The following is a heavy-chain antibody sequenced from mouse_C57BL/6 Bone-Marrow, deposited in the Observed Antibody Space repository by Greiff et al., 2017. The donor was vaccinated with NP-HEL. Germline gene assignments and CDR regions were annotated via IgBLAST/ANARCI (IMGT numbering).Heavy chain of an antibody. CDR3: ARGAKDYAMDY. J-gene: IGHJ4*01. CDR1: GFTFSSYG. D-gene: IGHD3-1*01. CDR2: ISSGGSYT. Sequence: VQLKESGGDLVKPGGSLKLSCAASGFTFSSYGMSWVRQTPDKRLEWVATISSGGSYTYYPDSVKGRFTISRDNAKNTLYLQMSSLKSEDTAMYYCARGAKDYAMDYWGQGTSVTVSS. V-gene: IGHV5-6*01.